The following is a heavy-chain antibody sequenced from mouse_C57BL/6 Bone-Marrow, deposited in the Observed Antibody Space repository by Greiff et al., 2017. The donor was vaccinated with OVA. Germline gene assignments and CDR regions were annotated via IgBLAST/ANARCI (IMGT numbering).Heavy chain of an antibody. CDR3: ARSNTTAHFDY. V-gene: IGHV1-18*01. CDR2: INPNNGGT. J-gene: IGHJ2*01. Sequence: EVQLQQSGPELVKPGASVKIPCKASGYTFTDYNMDWVKQSHGKSLEWIGDINPNNGGTIYNQKFKGKATLTVDKSSSTAYMELRSLTSEDTAVYYCARSNTTAHFDYWGQGTTLTVSS. D-gene: IGHD1-2*01. CDR1: GYTFTDYN.